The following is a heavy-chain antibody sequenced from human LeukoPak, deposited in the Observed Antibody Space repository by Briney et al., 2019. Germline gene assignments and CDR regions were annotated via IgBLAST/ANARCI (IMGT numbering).Heavy chain of an antibody. J-gene: IGHJ3*02. V-gene: IGHV4-4*02. Sequence: SGTLSLTCAVSGGSISTSNWWSWVRQPPGKGLEWIGEIYQSGSTTFNPSLKSRVSISVDTSKNQFSLKLSSVTAADTAVYYCARSSTSPTLKDAFDIWGQGTMVTVSS. CDR2: IYQSGST. D-gene: IGHD2-2*01. CDR3: ARSSTSPTLKDAFDI. CDR1: GGSISTSNW.